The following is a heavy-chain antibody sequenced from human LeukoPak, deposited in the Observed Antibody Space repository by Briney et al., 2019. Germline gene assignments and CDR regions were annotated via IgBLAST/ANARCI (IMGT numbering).Heavy chain of an antibody. J-gene: IGHJ3*02. V-gene: IGHV3-20*01. CDR1: GFTFSSNW. D-gene: IGHD6-13*01. CDR3: ARHSSSRFEYDAFDI. CDR2: INWNGGST. Sequence: PGGSLRLSCAASGFTFSSNWMTWVRQPPGKGLEWVSGINWNGGSTGYADSVKGRFTISRDNAKNSLYLQMNSLRAEDTALYHCARHSSSRFEYDAFDIWGQGTMVTVSS.